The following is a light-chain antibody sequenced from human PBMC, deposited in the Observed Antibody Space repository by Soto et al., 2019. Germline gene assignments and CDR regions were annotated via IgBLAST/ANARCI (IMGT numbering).Light chain of an antibody. Sequence: EVVLTQFPDTLSVSPGEPALLSCRASQSLRRTYVAWYQQKPGQAPRLLVYGATTRATDAPAKFRGRGSGTEFSLTISSLQSEDSATYYCQQYRSWPRTFGQGTKVDIK. CDR3: QQYRSWPRT. V-gene: IGKV3-15*01. CDR1: QSLRRTY. CDR2: GAT. J-gene: IGKJ1*01.